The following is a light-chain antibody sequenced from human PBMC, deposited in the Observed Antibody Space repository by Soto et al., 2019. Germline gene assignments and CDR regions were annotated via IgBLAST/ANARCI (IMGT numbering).Light chain of an antibody. V-gene: IGLV1-44*01. CDR3: AAWDDVLNGYV. CDR2: GSN. CDR1: SFNIGSNP. Sequence: QSVLTQPPSASGTPGLRVTISCSGSSFNIGSNPVNWYQQVPGTAPKLLIYGSNERPSGVPDRFSGPKSGTSASLAISGLQSEDEADYYCAAWDDVLNGYVFGTGTKLTVL. J-gene: IGLJ1*01.